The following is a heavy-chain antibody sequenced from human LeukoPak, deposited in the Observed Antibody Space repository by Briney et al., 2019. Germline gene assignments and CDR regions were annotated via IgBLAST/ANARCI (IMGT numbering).Heavy chain of an antibody. V-gene: IGHV4-61*02. CDR2: IYTSGST. J-gene: IGHJ6*02. CDR3: ARGTRRHYYYYGMDV. Sequence: SQTLSLTCTVSGGSISSGSYYWSWIRQPAGKGLEWIGRIYTSGSTNYNPSLKSRVTTSVDTSKNQFSLKLSSVTAADTAVYYCARGTRRHYYYYGMDVWSQGTTVTVSS. D-gene: IGHD1-7*01. CDR1: GGSISSGSYY.